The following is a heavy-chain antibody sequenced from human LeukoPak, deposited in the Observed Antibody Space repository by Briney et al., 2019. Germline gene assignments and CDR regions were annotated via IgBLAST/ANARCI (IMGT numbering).Heavy chain of an antibody. CDR2: IYSGGST. CDR1: GFTFSSYA. D-gene: IGHD6-19*01. J-gene: IGHJ4*02. V-gene: IGHV3-53*01. CDR3: ARDAYSSGWYSDY. Sequence: GGSLRLSCAASGFTFSSYAMSWVRQAPGKGLEWVSVIYSGGSTYYADSVKGRFTISGDNSKNTLYLQMNSLRAEDTAVYYCARDAYSSGWYSDYWGQGTLVTVSS.